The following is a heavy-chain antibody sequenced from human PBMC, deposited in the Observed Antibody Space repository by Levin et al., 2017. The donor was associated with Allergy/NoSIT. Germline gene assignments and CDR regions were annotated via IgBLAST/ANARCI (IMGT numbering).Heavy chain of an antibody. V-gene: IGHV4-30-4*01. CDR2: IYYSGST. CDR1: GGSISSGDYY. D-gene: IGHD6-19*01. Sequence: SETLSLTCTVSGGSISSGDYYWSWIRQPPGKGLEWIGYIYYSGSTYYNPSLKSRVTISVDTSKNQFSLKLSSVTAADTAVYYCARAWYSSGWYLDYWGQGTLVTVSS. J-gene: IGHJ4*02. CDR3: ARAWYSSGWYLDY.